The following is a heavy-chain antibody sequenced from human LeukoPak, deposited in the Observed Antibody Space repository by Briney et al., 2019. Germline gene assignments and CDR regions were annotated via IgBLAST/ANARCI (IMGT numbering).Heavy chain of an antibody. CDR2: IYYSGST. CDR1: GGSISSSSYY. CDR3: ASPYSSNFDY. V-gene: IGHV4-39*07. Sequence: PSETLSLTCTVSGGSISSSSYYWGWIRQPPGKGLEWIGSIYYSGSTYYNPSLKSRVTISVDTSKNQFSLKLSSVTAADTAVYYCASPYSSNFDYWGQGTLVTVSS. J-gene: IGHJ4*02. D-gene: IGHD6-13*01.